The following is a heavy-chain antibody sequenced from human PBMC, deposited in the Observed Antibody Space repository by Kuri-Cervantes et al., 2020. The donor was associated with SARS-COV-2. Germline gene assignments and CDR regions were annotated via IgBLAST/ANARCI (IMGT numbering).Heavy chain of an antibody. CDR2: INHSGST. CDR3: ASPGYSKGRPFDY. Sequence: SQTLSLTCAVYGGSFSGYYWSWIRQPPGKGLEWIGEINHSGSTNYNPSLKSRVTISVDASKNQLSLKLSSVTAADTAVYYCASPGYSKGRPFDYWGQGTLVTVSS. D-gene: IGHD4-11*01. V-gene: IGHV4-34*01. J-gene: IGHJ4*02. CDR1: GGSFSGYY.